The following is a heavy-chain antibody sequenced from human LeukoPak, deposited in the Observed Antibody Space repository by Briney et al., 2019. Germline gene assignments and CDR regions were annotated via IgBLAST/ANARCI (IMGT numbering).Heavy chain of an antibody. CDR1: GFTFSSYA. D-gene: IGHD5-18*01. Sequence: GGSLRLSCAAAGFTFSSYAMSWVRRAPGKGLEWVSAISGSGGSTYYADSVKGRFTISRENSKNTLSLQMNSLRAEDTAVSYCAKENAGSGSYGFLAYFDYWGQGTLVTVSS. V-gene: IGHV3-23*01. CDR3: AKENAGSGSYGFLAYFDY. CDR2: ISGSGGST. J-gene: IGHJ4*02.